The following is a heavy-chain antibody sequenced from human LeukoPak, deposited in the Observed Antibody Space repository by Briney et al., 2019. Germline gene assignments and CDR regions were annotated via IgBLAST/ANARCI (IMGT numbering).Heavy chain of an antibody. CDR1: GFIFSDHA. CDR2: IGSDGTKQ. J-gene: IGHJ4*02. CDR3: ARQMTSTRLFDS. Sequence: GRSLRLSCVASGFIFSDHAFHWVRQSPDKGREWVALIGSDGTKQYYADSVQGRFTVSRENSKNTLFLQMNTVRADDTAVYFCARQMTSTRLFDSWGQGTLVTVSS. V-gene: IGHV3-30*04. D-gene: IGHD5/OR15-5a*01.